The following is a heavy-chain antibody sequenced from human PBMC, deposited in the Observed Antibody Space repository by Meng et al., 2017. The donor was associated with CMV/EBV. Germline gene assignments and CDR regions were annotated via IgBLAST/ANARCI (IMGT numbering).Heavy chain of an antibody. Sequence: GESLKISCAASGFTFSSYWMSWVRQAPGKGLEWVANIKQDGSEKYYVDSVEGRFTISRDSAKNSLYLQMNSLRAEDTAVYYCARGRAFDYWGQGTLVTVSS. J-gene: IGHJ4*02. CDR3: ARGRAFDY. V-gene: IGHV3-7*01. D-gene: IGHD3-10*01. CDR2: IKQDGSEK. CDR1: GFTFSSYW.